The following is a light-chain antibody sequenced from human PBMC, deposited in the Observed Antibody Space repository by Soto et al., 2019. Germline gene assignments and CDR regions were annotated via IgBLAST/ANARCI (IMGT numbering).Light chain of an antibody. CDR2: RAS. Sequence: EVVLTQSPGTLSLSPGERATLSCRASQSVSSSYLAWYQQKPGQAPRLIIYRASSRATGIPDRFSGSGSGTDFTLTISRLEPEDFAVYYCQQYGGSVLLTFGGGTKVDIK. CDR3: QQYGGSVLLT. CDR1: QSVSSSY. V-gene: IGKV3-20*01. J-gene: IGKJ4*01.